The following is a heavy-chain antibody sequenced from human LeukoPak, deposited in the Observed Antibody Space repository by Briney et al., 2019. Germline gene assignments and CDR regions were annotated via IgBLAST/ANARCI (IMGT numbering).Heavy chain of an antibody. J-gene: IGHJ6*03. D-gene: IGHD2-2*02. Sequence: PGGSLRLSCAASGFTFSSYAMSWVRQAPGKGLEWVSPISGSGGSTYYADSVKGRFTISRDNSKNTLYLQMNSLRAEDTAVYYCAGGYCSSTSCYTGYYYMDVWGKGTTVTVSS. V-gene: IGHV3-23*01. CDR2: ISGSGGST. CDR1: GFTFSSYA. CDR3: AGGYCSSTSCYTGYYYMDV.